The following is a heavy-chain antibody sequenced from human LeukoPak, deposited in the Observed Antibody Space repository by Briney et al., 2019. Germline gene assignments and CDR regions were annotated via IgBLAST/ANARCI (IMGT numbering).Heavy chain of an antibody. Sequence: GGSLRLSCAASGFTFSSYSMNWVRQAPGKGLEWVSYISSSSSTIYYADSVKGRFTISRDNAKNSLYLQMNSLRAEDTAVYYCARDHCSSTSCWRVDYFDYWGQGTLVTISS. D-gene: IGHD2-2*01. V-gene: IGHV3-48*04. CDR1: GFTFSSYS. CDR3: ARDHCSSTSCWRVDYFDY. J-gene: IGHJ4*02. CDR2: ISSSSSTI.